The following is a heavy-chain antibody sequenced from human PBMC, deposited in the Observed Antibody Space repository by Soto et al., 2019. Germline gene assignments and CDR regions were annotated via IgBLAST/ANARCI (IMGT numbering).Heavy chain of an antibody. J-gene: IGHJ3*01. V-gene: IGHV5-51*01. Sequence: KISCKGSGYSFTNFWIGWGGPMPGKGLEWMGIIYPGDSHAIYSPSFQGQVTMSADKSISTAYLQWSSLKASDTAMYYCPRPYSGGPNDPFDVWGQGTMVTVSS. D-gene: IGHD1-26*01. CDR1: GYSFTNFW. CDR3: PRPYSGGPNDPFDV. CDR2: IYPGDSHA.